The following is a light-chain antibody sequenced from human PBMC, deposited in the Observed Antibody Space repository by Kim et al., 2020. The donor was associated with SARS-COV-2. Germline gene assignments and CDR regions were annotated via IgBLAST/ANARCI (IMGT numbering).Light chain of an antibody. V-gene: IGLV1-47*01. Sequence: QSVLTQPLSASGTPGQRVTISCSGGSSNIGSHYVYWYQRLPGTAPKLLIYRNYQRPSGVPDRFSGSKSGTSASLAISGLRSEDGADYYCAAWDDNGHVVFGGGTQLTVL. J-gene: IGLJ2*01. CDR1: SSNIGSHY. CDR2: RNY. CDR3: AAWDDNGHVV.